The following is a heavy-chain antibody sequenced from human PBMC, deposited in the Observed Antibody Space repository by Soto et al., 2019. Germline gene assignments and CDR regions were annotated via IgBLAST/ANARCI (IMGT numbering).Heavy chain of an antibody. CDR2: FYPGDSTS. J-gene: IGHJ3*02. Sequence: PGESLKISCKTSGYSFISYWVAWVRQLPGKGLEWMGTFYPGDSTSTYSPSFQGQVTISVDKSISTAYLQLSSLKASDTAMYYCARIIGYCRNNDCSWTFDIWGQGTMFTVSS. CDR3: ARIIGYCRNNDCSWTFDI. CDR1: GYSFISYW. V-gene: IGHV5-51*01. D-gene: IGHD2-15*01.